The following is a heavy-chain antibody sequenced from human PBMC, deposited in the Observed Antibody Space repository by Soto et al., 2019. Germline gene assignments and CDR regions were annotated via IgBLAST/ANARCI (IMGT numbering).Heavy chain of an antibody. CDR1: GYTLTELS. CDR3: ATDLREGAHVSYFDY. CDR2: FDPEDGET. Sequence: EASVKVSCKVSGYTLTELSMHWVRQAPGKGLEWMGGFDPEDGETIYAQKFQGRVTMTEDTSTDTAYMELSSLRSEDTAVYYCATDLREGAHVSYFDYWGQGTLVTVSS. D-gene: IGHD1-26*01. J-gene: IGHJ4*02. V-gene: IGHV1-24*01.